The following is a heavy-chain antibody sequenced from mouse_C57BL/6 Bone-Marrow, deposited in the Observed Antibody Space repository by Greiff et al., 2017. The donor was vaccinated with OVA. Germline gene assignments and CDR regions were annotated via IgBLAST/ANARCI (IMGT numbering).Heavy chain of an antibody. CDR1: GFNIKDDY. V-gene: IGHV14-4*01. J-gene: IGHJ2*01. CDR3: TTYRY. Sequence: VQLQQSGAELVRPGASVKLSCTASGFNIKDDYMPWVKERPEQGLEWIGWINPENGDTEYASKFQGKATITADKASKTVYLHLSSLTSEDTAVYYCTTYRYWGQGTTLTVSS. CDR2: INPENGDT.